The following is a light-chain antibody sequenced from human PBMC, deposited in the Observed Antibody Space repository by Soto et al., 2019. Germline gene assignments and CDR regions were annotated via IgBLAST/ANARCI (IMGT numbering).Light chain of an antibody. CDR2: DAS. CDR3: QQSNNWPPVT. V-gene: IGKV3-11*01. CDR1: QSVSRH. Sequence: EIVLTQSPATXXLSPXEXXXLSCRASQSVSRHLAWYQQKPGQAPRLLIYDASNRATGIPARFSGSGSGTDFTLTISSLEPEDFAVYYCQQSNNWPPVTFGGGTKVDIK. J-gene: IGKJ4*01.